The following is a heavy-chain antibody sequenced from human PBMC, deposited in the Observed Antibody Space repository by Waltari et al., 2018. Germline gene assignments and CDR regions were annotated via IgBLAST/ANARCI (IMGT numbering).Heavy chain of an antibody. V-gene: IGHV3-30*02. CDR1: GFTFTSYG. D-gene: IGHD6-13*01. J-gene: IGHJ4*02. Sequence: QVQLVESGGGVVQLGGTLRLSCAAPGFTFTSYGMHGAHPAPGKGLEWVAFIRYDGSNKYYADSVKGRFTISRDNSKNTLYLQMNSLRAEDTAVYYCAKDRQQLALYYFDYWGQGTLVTVSS. CDR3: AKDRQQLALYYFDY. CDR2: IRYDGSNK.